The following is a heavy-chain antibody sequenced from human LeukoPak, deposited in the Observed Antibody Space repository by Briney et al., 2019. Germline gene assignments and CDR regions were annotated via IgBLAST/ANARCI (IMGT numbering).Heavy chain of an antibody. CDR1: GYTFTAYY. Sequence: ASVKVSCKASGYTFTAYYMHWVRQAPGQGLEWMGRINSNTGGADYAQKFQGRVTMTRDTSISTAYMELSRPRSDDTAVYYCARDRSGYSYGEPLDYWGQGTLVTVSS. J-gene: IGHJ4*02. CDR3: ARDRSGYSYGEPLDY. CDR2: INSNTGGA. V-gene: IGHV1-2*06. D-gene: IGHD5-18*01.